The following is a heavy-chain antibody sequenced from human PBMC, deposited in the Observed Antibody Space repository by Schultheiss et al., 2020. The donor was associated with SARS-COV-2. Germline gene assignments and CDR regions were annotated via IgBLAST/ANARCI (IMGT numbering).Heavy chain of an antibody. J-gene: IGHJ3*02. CDR1: GGSFSGYY. V-gene: IGHV4-34*01. CDR3: ARDASPLGITGDAFDI. D-gene: IGHD7-27*01. Sequence: SETLSLTCAVYGGSFSGYYWSWIRQPPGKGLEWIGEINHSGSTNYNPSLKSRVTMSVDTSKNQFSLKLSSVTAADTAVYYCARDASPLGITGDAFDIWGQGTMVTVSS. CDR2: INHSGST.